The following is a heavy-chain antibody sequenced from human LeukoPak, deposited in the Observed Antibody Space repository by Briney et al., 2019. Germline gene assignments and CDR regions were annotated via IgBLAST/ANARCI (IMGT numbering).Heavy chain of an antibody. Sequence: PGGSPRLSCXASGFTFSSYWMXXXRXAPGKGXXXXXXIKXXGXXKXXXDSVKGRFXXXXXNANNSLYLQRNSLRAEDTAVYYCARAPRPTWVNWYFDLWGRGTLVTVSS. J-gene: IGHJ2*01. CDR1: GFTFSSYW. CDR3: ARAPRPTWVNWYFDL. D-gene: IGHD3-16*01. CDR2: IKXXGXXK. V-gene: IGHV3-7*04.